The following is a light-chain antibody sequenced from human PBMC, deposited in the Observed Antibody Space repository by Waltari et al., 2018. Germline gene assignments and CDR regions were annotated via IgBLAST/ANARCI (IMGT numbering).Light chain of an antibody. CDR3: ATWDDRLTGVV. CDR2: SND. Sequence: QSVLTQPPSASGTPGQKVTISCSGSYSNIGSNIVTWYQQLPGMAPKLLIYSNDYRPPQVPARFSGTKSVTSASLAISELQSEDEADYYCATWDDRLTGVVFGGGTRVTVL. CDR1: YSNIGSNI. V-gene: IGLV1-44*01. J-gene: IGLJ2*01.